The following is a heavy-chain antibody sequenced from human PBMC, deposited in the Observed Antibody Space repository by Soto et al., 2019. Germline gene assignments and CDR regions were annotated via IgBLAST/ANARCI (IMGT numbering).Heavy chain of an antibody. CDR2: INSGNGNT. D-gene: IGHD6-19*01. CDR3: ARDSHGCDY. V-gene: IGHV1-3*01. Sequence: QVQLVQSGAEVKKPGASVKVSCKASGYTFTNYAMHWVRQAPGQRLEWMGWINSGNGNTKYSQKFQDRVTITRDTSASTAYMELSSLTSEDTAVYYCARDSHGCDYWGQGTLVTVSS. CDR1: GYTFTNYA. J-gene: IGHJ4*02.